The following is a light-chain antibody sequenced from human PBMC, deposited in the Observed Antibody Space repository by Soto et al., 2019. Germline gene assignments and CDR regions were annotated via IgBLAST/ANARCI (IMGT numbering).Light chain of an antibody. CDR2: RDS. Sequence: SYELTQPLSVSVAPGQTARITCGGNNIGSKNVHWYQQKPGQAPVLVIYRDSNRPSGIPERFSGSNSGNTATLTISRAQAGDEADYYCQVWDSSTGVFGGGTKLTVL. CDR1: NIGSKN. J-gene: IGLJ3*02. CDR3: QVWDSSTGV. V-gene: IGLV3-9*01.